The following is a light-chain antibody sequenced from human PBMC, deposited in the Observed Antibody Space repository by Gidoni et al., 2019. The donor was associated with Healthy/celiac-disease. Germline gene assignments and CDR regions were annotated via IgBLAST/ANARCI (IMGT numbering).Light chain of an antibody. V-gene: IGLV1-44*01. CDR2: SNN. CDR1: SSNIGSTT. J-gene: IGLJ3*02. CDR3: AAWDDSLNVWV. Sequence: QSVLPQPPSASGTPGQRVTISCSGSSSNIGSTTVNWYQQLPGTAPKLLIYSNNQRPSGVPDRFSGSKSGTSASLAISGLQSEDEADYYCAAWDDSLNVWVFGGGTKLTVL.